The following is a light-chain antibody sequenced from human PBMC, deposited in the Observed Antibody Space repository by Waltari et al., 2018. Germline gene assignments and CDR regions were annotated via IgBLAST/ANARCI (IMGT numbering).Light chain of an antibody. CDR1: SGDIGAYKY. J-gene: IGLJ2*01. Sequence: PGQSITISCTGTSGDIGAYKYVSWYQNHPDKAPKLIIYEVSNRPSGVSNRFSGSKSGTTASLTISGLQTEDESHYYCCSYTTASTVVFGGGTKVTVL. CDR3: CSYTTASTVV. V-gene: IGLV2-14*01. CDR2: EVS.